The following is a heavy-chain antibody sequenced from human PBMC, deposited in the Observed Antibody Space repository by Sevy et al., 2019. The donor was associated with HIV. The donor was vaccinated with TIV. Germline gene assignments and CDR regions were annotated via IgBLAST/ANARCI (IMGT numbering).Heavy chain of an antibody. V-gene: IGHV4-39*01. CDR3: ASSTLYGFYYFDY. Sequence: SETLSLTCTVSGGSISSSSYYWGWIRQPPGKGLEWIGRIYYSGSTYYNPSLKSRVTISLDTSKNQFSLKLSSVTAADTAVYYCASSTLYGFYYFDYWGQGTLVTVSS. J-gene: IGHJ4*02. D-gene: IGHD3-10*01. CDR2: IYYSGST. CDR1: GGSISSSSYY.